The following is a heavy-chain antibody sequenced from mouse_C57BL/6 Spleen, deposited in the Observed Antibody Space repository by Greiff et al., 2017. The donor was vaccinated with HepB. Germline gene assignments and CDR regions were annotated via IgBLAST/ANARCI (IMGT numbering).Heavy chain of an antibody. D-gene: IGHD2-3*01. CDR2: IDPANGKT. V-gene: IGHV14-3*01. CDR3: SRSPLYDGYPYYFDY. Sequence: VQLQQSVAELVRPGASVKLSCTASGFNIKNTYMHWVKQRPEQGLEWIGRIDPANGKTKYAPKFQGKATITADTSSNTAYLQLSSLTSEDTAIYYCSRSPLYDGYPYYFDYWGQGTTLTVSS. CDR1: GFNIKNTY. J-gene: IGHJ2*01.